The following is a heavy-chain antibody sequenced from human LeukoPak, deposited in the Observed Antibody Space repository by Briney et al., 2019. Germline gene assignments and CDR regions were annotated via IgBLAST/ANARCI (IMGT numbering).Heavy chain of an antibody. CDR2: IYYSGST. CDR1: GGSISSDSYY. V-gene: IGHV4-39*02. D-gene: IGHD3-22*01. Sequence: SETLSLTCTVSGGSISSDSYYWAWIRQPPGKGLEWIASIYYSGSTYYNPSLKSRVTISVDTSRNQFSLKLSSVTAADTAVYYCAREMRYYDSSGYSFGADAFDIWGQGTMVTVSS. J-gene: IGHJ3*02. CDR3: AREMRYYDSSGYSFGADAFDI.